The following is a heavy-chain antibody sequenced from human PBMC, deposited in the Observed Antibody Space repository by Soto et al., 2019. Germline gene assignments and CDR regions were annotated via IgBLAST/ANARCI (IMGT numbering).Heavy chain of an antibody. CDR2: IYPGDSDT. CDR1: GYSFTSYW. V-gene: IGHV5-51*01. CDR3: ARQYYDFWSGLQAGMDV. D-gene: IGHD3-3*01. J-gene: IGHJ6*02. Sequence: GESLKISCKGSGYSFTSYWIGWVRQMPGKGLEWMGIIYPGDSDTRYSPSFQGQVTISADKSISTAYLQWSSLKASDTAMYYCARQYYDFWSGLQAGMDVWGQGTTVRVS.